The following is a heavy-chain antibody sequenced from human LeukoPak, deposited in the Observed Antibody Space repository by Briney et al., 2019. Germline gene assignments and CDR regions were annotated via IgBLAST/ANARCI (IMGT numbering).Heavy chain of an antibody. Sequence: GATVKVSCKASGYTFTRYGISWVGQAPGQGLEWMGWISAYNGNTNYAQKDQGRVTMTTDTSTSTAYMELRSLRSDDTAVYYCARSQRAPTIAVAGEFDYWGQGTLVTVSS. CDR3: ARSQRAPTIAVAGEFDY. CDR2: ISAYNGNT. J-gene: IGHJ4*02. V-gene: IGHV1-18*01. CDR1: GYTFTRYG. D-gene: IGHD6-19*01.